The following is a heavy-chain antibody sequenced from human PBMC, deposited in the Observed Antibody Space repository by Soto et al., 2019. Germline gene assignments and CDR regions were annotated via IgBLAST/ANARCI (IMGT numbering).Heavy chain of an antibody. CDR1: GYTFINYG. CDR2: ISAYNGNT. V-gene: IGHV1-18*01. J-gene: IGHJ3*01. CDR3: ARGSGFVGNDAFDV. D-gene: IGHD3-3*01. Sequence: QLHLVQSGAEVKKPGASVKVSCKASGYTFINYGISWVRQAPGQGLEWMGWISAYNGNTNYGQKFQGRVTMTTETSTSTAYLDVSSLSSDDTAVYYCARGSGFVGNDAFDVWGQGTMVTVSS.